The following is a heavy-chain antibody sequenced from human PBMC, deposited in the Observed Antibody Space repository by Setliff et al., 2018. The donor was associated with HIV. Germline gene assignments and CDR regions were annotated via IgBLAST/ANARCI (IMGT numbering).Heavy chain of an antibody. J-gene: IGHJ6*02. CDR2: IANGINT. D-gene: IGHD3-3*01. V-gene: IGHV3-23*01. CDR3: ARDYLYYNLYNGSPVYGMDV. CDR1: GFSFSNYA. Sequence: GGSLRLSCAASGFSFSNYAMTWVRQAPGKGLEWVSTIANGINTYYADSVRGRFTISRDNSKNTLYLQMNSLRAEDTAKYYCARDYLYYNLYNGSPVYGMDVWGQGTTVTVS.